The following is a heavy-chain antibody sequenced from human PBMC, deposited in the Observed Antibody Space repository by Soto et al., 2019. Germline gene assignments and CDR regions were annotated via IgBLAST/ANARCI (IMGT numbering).Heavy chain of an antibody. J-gene: IGHJ4*02. Sequence: YWGWIRQPPGKGLEWIGTIYYSGTTNYNPSLKSRVTISVDTSQNQFSLKLNSLTAADTAVYYCASLLGIKFDYWGQGALVTVSS. V-gene: IGHV4-39*01. CDR1: Y. CDR3: ASLLGIKFDY. D-gene: IGHD3-10*01. CDR2: IYYSGTT.